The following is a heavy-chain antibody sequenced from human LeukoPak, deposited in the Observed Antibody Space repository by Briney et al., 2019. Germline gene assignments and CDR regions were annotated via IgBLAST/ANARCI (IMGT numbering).Heavy chain of an antibody. D-gene: IGHD4-23*01. V-gene: IGHV3-23*01. J-gene: IGHJ4*02. CDR3: AREVAPGGFDY. CDR2: TSGGGVNT. Sequence: GGSLRLSCAASGFTFSNYAMNWVRQAPGKGLEWVSGTSGGGVNTHYAASVKGRFTISRDNSKNTLYLQMNSLRAEDTAVYYCAREVAPGGFDYWGQGTLVTVSS. CDR1: GFTFSNYA.